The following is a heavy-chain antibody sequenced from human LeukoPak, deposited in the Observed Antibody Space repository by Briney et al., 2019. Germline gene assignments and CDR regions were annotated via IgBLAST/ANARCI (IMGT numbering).Heavy chain of an antibody. Sequence: GGSLRLSCAASGFTVSSSYMSWVRQAPGKGLEWVSVIYSGGSTYYADSVKGRFTISRDNSKNTLYLQMNSLRAEDTAVYYCARSPPPYYYYYGMDVWGQGTTVTVSS. CDR2: IYSGGST. V-gene: IGHV3-53*01. CDR3: ARSPPPYYYYYGMDV. J-gene: IGHJ6*02. CDR1: GFTVSSSY.